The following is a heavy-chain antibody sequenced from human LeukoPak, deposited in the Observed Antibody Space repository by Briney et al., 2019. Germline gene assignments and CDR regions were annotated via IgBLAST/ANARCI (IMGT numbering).Heavy chain of an antibody. J-gene: IGHJ4*02. D-gene: IGHD3-9*01. CDR2: ISASAGNT. CDR1: GFSFSNYA. CDR3: AKVSLSDWFSPFDN. V-gene: IGHV3-23*01. Sequence: GGSLRLSCAASGFSFSNYAMSWVRQAPGKGLEWVSDISASAGNTYYADFVKGRFTISRDNFKNTLHLQMSSLRAEDTAIYYCAKVSLSDWFSPFDNWGQGTLVTVSS.